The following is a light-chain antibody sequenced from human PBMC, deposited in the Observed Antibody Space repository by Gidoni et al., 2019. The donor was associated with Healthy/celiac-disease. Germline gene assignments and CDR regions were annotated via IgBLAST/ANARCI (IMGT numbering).Light chain of an antibody. CDR3: QQSYSTLEIT. V-gene: IGKV1-39*01. CDR1: QSISSY. J-gene: IGKJ5*01. CDR2: AAS. Sequence: DIPLTQSPSSLSASVGDRVTITCRASQSISSYLNWYQQKPGKAPKLLIYAASSLQSGVPSRFSGSGSGTDGTLTISSLQPEDFATYYCQQSYSTLEITFXQXTRLEIK.